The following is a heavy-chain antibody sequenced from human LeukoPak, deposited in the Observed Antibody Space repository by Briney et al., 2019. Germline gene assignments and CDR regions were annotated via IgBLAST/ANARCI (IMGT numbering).Heavy chain of an antibody. CDR1: GGTFSSYA. V-gene: IGHV1-69*13. CDR3: ARGVVVPAAIGYYYMAV. CDR2: ISRICGTA. Sequence: AASVKVSCKASGGTFSSYAISWVRQAPGQGLEWMGGISRICGTANYAEKFKGRVTINADESTSTAYMELSSLRSEDTAVYYCARGVVVPAAIGYYYMAVWGKGTTVTVSS. J-gene: IGHJ6*03. D-gene: IGHD2-2*02.